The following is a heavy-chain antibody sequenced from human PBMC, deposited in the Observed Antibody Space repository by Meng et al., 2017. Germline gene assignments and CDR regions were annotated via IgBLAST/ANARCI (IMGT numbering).Heavy chain of an antibody. CDR3: ARGKGWFDP. CDR2: ISSSGSTI. CDR1: GFTFSNYA. V-gene: IGHV3-11*01. J-gene: IGHJ5*02. Sequence: HVQWGSSGGVCVHPGGLLRLSCAASGFTFSNYAMSGIRQAPGKGVEWVSYISSSGSTIYYADSVKGRFTISRDNAKNSLYLQMNSLRAEDTAVYYCARGKGWFDPWGQGTLVTVSS.